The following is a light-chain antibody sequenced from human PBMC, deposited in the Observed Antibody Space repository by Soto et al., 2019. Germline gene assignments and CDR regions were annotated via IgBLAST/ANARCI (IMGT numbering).Light chain of an antibody. V-gene: IGKV1-5*03. CDR3: QQYNSYSPT. CDR2: KAS. Sequence: DIQMTQSPSTLSASVEDRVTITCRASQSISVWLAWYQQKAGKAPNLLIYKASRLESGVPSRFSGSGSETEFTLTISGLQPGDSATYYCQQYNSYSPTFGQGTKVDI. CDR1: QSISVW. J-gene: IGKJ1*01.